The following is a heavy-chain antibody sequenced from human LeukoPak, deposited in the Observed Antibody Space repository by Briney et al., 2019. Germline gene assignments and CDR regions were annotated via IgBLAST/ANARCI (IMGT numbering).Heavy chain of an antibody. CDR1: GISINPYY. CDR2: IIYTTGST. J-gene: IGHJ4*02. V-gene: IGHV4-4*07. D-gene: IGHD3-16*01. Sequence: SETLCLTCTVSGISINPYYWTWLRQPAGKGLEWIGRIIYTTGSTNYNPSLSSRVTMSVDTSKNQISLKLTYVTAADTAMYYCMRDGPSWGLLWGLGALVTVSS. CDR3: MRDGPSWGLL.